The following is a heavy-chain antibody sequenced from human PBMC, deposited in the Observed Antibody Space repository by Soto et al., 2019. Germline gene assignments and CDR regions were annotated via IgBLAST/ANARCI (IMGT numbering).Heavy chain of an antibody. D-gene: IGHD3-3*01. V-gene: IGHV3-21*01. CDR1: GFAFMSYT. CDR3: ARDRYASYDSWTGFPNDY. CDR2: MTSSGAYI. J-gene: IGHJ4*02. Sequence: VGSLRLSCAASGFAFMSYTMNWVRQAPGNGLEWVSSMTSSGAYIYHADSVKGRFTISRDNAKNSLYLEMNSLRVEDTAVYYCARDRYASYDSWTGFPNDYWGRGTLVTVSS.